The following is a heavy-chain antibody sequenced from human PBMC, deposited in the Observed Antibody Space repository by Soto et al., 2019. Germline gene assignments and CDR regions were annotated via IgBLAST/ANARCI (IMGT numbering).Heavy chain of an antibody. CDR2: ISGSGGST. CDR3: AKGSYDRVGANSDYFDY. Sequence: EVQLLESGGGSVQPGGSLRLSCAASGFTFSSYAMSWVRQAPGKGLEWVSAISGSGGSTYYADSVKGRFTISRDNSKNTLYLQMNSLRAEDTAVYYCAKGSYDRVGANSDYFDYWGQGTLVTVSS. J-gene: IGHJ4*02. D-gene: IGHD1-26*01. CDR1: GFTFSSYA. V-gene: IGHV3-23*01.